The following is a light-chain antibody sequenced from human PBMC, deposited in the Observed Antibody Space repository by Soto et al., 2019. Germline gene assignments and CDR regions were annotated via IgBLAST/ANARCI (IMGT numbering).Light chain of an antibody. CDR1: QSFTSN. CDR2: GAS. V-gene: IGKV3-15*01. Sequence: EIVMTQSPATLSVSPGERATLSCRASQSFTSNLAWYQQKPCHPPRFLIYGASTRATGIPARFSGSGSGTEFALTISSLQAEDFAVYDCQQYIDWPWTFGPGTKVAIK. J-gene: IGKJ1*01. CDR3: QQYIDWPWT.